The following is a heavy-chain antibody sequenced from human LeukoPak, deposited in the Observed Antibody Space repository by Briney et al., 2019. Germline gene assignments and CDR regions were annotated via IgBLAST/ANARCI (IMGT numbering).Heavy chain of an antibody. D-gene: IGHD3-22*01. CDR1: GYTFTSYG. J-gene: IGHJ5*02. CDR2: ISAYNGNT. CDR3: ARFEPDYYDSSYNLWFDP. V-gene: IGHV1-18*01. Sequence: WASVKVSCKASGYTFTSYGISWVRQAPGQGLEWMGWISAYNGNTNYAQKLQGRVTMTTDTSTSTAYMELRSLRSDDTAVYYCARFEPDYYDSSYNLWFDPWGQGTLVTVSS.